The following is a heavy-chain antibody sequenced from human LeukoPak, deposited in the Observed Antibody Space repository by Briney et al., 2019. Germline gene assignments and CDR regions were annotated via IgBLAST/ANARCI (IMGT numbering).Heavy chain of an antibody. CDR1: GVSISNYY. CDR3: ARDYFGSGFFDY. CDR2: IYYSGSA. J-gene: IGHJ4*02. Sequence: SETLSLTCTVSGVSISNYYWSWIRQPPGKGLEWIGYIYYSGSANYNPSLQSRATISVDPSKSQFSLRLSSVTAADTAVYYCARDYFGSGFFDYWGQGILVTVSS. V-gene: IGHV4-59*01. D-gene: IGHD3-10*01.